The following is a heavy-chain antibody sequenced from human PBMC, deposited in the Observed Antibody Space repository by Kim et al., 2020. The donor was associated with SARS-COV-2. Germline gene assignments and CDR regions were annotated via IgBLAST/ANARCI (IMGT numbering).Heavy chain of an antibody. J-gene: IGHJ4*02. V-gene: IGHV1-69*01. D-gene: IGHD1-20*01. CDR3: ARGNGYNSLTDY. Sequence: NYAQKFQGRVTITADESTSTAYMGLSSLRSEDTAVYYCARGNGYNSLTDYWGQGTLVTVSS.